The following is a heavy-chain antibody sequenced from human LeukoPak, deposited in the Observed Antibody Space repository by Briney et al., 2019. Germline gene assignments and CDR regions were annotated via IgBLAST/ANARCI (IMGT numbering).Heavy chain of an antibody. CDR3: ARAPITVAGSALWY. CDR1: GYTFTSYG. Sequence: ASVKVSCKASGYTFTSYGINWLRQAPGQGLEWMGWISTYNGNTNYAQKLQGRVTMTTDTSTSTTYMELRSLRSDDTAVYYCARAPITVAGSALWYWGQGTLVTVSS. D-gene: IGHD6-19*01. J-gene: IGHJ4*02. V-gene: IGHV1-18*01. CDR2: ISTYNGNT.